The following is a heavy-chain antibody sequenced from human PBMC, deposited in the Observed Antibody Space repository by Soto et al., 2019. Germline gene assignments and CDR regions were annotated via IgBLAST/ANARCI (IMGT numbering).Heavy chain of an antibody. CDR3: ARDDDYPDNGFDY. CDR2: IVREGTEQ. Sequence: QAPGKGLEWLAVIVREGTEQYYADSVKGRFTISRDNSKNTLYLQMNSLRVDDTAVYSCARDDDYPDNGFDYWGQGTLLTVSS. J-gene: IGHJ4*02. V-gene: IGHV3-33*01. D-gene: IGHD4-17*01.